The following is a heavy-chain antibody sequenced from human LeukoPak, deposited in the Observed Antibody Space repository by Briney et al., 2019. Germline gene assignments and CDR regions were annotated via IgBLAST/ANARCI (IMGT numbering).Heavy chain of an antibody. Sequence: ASVKVSCKASGYTFTSYGISWVRQAPGQGLEWMGWISAYNGNTNHAQKLQGRVTMTTDTSTSTAYMELRSLRSDDTAVYYCARGSLTYYYDSSGYYYEDYWGQGTLVTVSS. D-gene: IGHD3-22*01. CDR1: GYTFTSYG. CDR2: ISAYNGNT. CDR3: ARGSLTYYYDSSGYYYEDY. J-gene: IGHJ4*02. V-gene: IGHV1-18*01.